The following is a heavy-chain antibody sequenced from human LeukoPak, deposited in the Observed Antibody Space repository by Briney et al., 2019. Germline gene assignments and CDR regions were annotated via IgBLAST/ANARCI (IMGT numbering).Heavy chain of an antibody. CDR3: ARVRGTTSAGHLDY. CDR1: GYTFTGYY. D-gene: IGHD1-1*01. V-gene: IGHV1-2*02. Sequence: ASVKVSCKTSGYTFTGYYIHWVRQAPGQGLEWMGWISPNSGGTDYAQKFQGRVTMTRDKSISTYYMDLGRLTYDDTAMYFCARVRGTTSAGHLDYWGQGTLVTVSS. CDR2: ISPNSGGT. J-gene: IGHJ4*02.